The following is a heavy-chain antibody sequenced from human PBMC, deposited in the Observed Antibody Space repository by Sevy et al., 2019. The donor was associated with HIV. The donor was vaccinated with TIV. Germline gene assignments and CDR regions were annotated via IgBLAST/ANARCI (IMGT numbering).Heavy chain of an antibody. Sequence: SETLSLTCTVSGGSISSGTYYWSWIRQPAGKGLEWIGRIYTGGITNYNPSLKSRVTISLDTSKNQFSLNLRSVTAADTAVYYCARYYYGSGKYYFDYWGQGTLVTVSS. V-gene: IGHV4-61*02. CDR1: GGSISSGTYY. CDR2: IYTGGIT. D-gene: IGHD3-10*01. J-gene: IGHJ4*02. CDR3: ARYYYGSGKYYFDY.